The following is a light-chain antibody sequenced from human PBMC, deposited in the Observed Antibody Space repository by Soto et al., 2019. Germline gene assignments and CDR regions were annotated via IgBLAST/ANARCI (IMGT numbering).Light chain of an antibody. CDR2: AAS. CDR3: QQVNSYPLT. Sequence: DIQLTQSPSFLSASVGDRVTITCRSSQGISSYLAWYQQKPGKAPKVLIYAASTLQSGVPSRFSGSGSGTEFTLTIRSLQPEDFATYYCQQVNSYPLTFGPGTKVDIK. CDR1: QGISSY. J-gene: IGKJ3*01. V-gene: IGKV1-9*01.